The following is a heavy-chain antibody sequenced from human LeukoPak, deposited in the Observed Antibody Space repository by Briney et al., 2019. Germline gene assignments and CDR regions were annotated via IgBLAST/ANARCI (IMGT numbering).Heavy chain of an antibody. CDR1: GYIFTSYY. CDR2: INPSGGST. D-gene: IGHD1/OR15-1a*01. J-gene: IGHJ4*02. CDR3: ARGGEGTTNFDY. Sequence: ASVKVSCKASGYIFTSYYIHWVRQAPGQGLEWMGIINPSGGSTSHAQKFQGRVTMTMDTSTNTMYMELSSLRSEDTAVYYCARGGEGTTNFDYWGQGTLVTVSS. V-gene: IGHV1-46*01.